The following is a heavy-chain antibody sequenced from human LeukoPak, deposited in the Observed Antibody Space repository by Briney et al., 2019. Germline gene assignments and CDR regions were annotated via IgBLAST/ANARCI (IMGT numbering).Heavy chain of an antibody. D-gene: IGHD2-15*01. V-gene: IGHV1-2*02. Sequence: ASVKVSCKASVYTFTGYYMHWVRQAPGQGLEWMGWINPNSGGTNYAQKFQGRVTVTRDTSISTAYMELSSLRSDDTAVYYCARGRNIGVVGAATNLEACWGQGTLVTVSS. J-gene: IGHJ4*02. CDR2: INPNSGGT. CDR3: ARGRNIGVVGAATNLEAC. CDR1: VYTFTGYY.